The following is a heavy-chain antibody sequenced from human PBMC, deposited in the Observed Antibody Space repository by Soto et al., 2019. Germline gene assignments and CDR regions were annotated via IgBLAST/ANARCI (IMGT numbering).Heavy chain of an antibody. Sequence: LSLTCAVSGGSISSGAYSWSWIRQPPGKGLEWIGYIYHSGSTYYNPSLKSRVTISVDRSKNQFSLKLNSVTAADTAVYFCARVIAATDTISVWFDPWGQGTLVTVSS. CDR1: GGSISSGAYS. CDR2: IYHSGST. V-gene: IGHV4-30-2*01. J-gene: IGHJ5*02. CDR3: ARVIAATDTISVWFDP. D-gene: IGHD6-13*01.